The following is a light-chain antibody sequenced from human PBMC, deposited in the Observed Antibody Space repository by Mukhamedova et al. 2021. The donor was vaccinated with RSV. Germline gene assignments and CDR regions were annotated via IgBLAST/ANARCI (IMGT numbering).Light chain of an antibody. J-gene: IGKJ3*01. Sequence: WYQRRVHGKAPNLLIFATSSLQSGVSSRFSGSGSETDFTLTISSLEPEEFATYYCQQTYRAFTFGPGTRVDIK. CDR2: ATS. CDR3: QQTYRAFT. V-gene: IGKV1-39*01.